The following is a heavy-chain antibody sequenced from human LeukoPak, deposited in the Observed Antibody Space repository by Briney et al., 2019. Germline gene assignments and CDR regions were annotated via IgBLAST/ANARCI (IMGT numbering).Heavy chain of an antibody. V-gene: IGHV4-31*03. D-gene: IGHD2-15*01. Sequence: SETLSLTCTVSGGSISSGGYYWSWIRQHPGKGLEWIGYIYYSGSTYYNPSLKSRVTISVDTSKNQFSLKLSSVTAADTAVYYCAGDSKGYCSGGSCYLDYWGQGTLVTVSS. CDR2: IYYSGST. J-gene: IGHJ4*02. CDR3: AGDSKGYCSGGSCYLDY. CDR1: GGSISSGGYY.